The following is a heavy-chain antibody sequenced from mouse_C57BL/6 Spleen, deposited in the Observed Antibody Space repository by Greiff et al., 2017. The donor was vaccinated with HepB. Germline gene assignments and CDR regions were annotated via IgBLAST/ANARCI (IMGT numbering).Heavy chain of an antibody. J-gene: IGHJ2*01. CDR1: GYTFTSYW. Sequence: VQLQQSGAELVKPGASVKLSCKASGYTFTSYWMHWVKQRPGQGLEWIGMIHPNSGSTNYNEKFKSKATLTVDKSSSTAYMQLSSLTSEDSAVYYCARWHYGSQYFDYWGQGTTLTVSS. V-gene: IGHV1-64*01. CDR2: IHPNSGST. D-gene: IGHD1-1*01. CDR3: ARWHYGSQYFDY.